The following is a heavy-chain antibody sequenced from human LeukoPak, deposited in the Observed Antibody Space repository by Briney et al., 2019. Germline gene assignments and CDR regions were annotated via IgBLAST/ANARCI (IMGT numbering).Heavy chain of an antibody. CDR1: GFSFSSYW. V-gene: IGHV3-7*03. CDR2: IKQDGSEK. CDR3: ARALLWYGRKLDY. D-gene: IGHD3-10*01. J-gene: IGHJ4*02. Sequence: PGGSLTLSCAASGFSFSSYWMSWVRQAPGKGLEWVAYIKQDGSEKYYVDSVKGRFTISRDNAKNSLYLQMNSLRAEDTAVYYCARALLWYGRKLDYWGQGTLVTVSS.